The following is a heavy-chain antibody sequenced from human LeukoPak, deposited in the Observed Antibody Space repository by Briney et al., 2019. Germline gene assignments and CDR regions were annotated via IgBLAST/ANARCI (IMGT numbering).Heavy chain of an antibody. J-gene: IGHJ4*02. Sequence: SETLSLTCTVTGGSISSSSYYWGWIRQPPGKGLEWIGSVYYTGASYYNPSLKSRVTISIDTSKNHFSLNLTSVTAADTAVYYCARGAPPQNWGQGALVTVSS. CDR3: ARGAPPQN. V-gene: IGHV4-39*07. CDR2: VYYTGAS. CDR1: GGSISSSSYY.